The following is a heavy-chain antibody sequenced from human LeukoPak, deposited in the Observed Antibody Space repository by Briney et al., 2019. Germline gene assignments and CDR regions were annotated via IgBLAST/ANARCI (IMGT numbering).Heavy chain of an antibody. CDR3: ARAGGYDGYYYYGMDV. CDR1: GFTFSSYG. Sequence: GGFLRLSCAASGFTFSSYGMHWVRQAPGKGLEWVAFIRYDGSNKYYADSVKGRFTISRDNSKNTLYLQMNSLRAEDTAVYYCARAGGYDGYYYYGMDVWGQGTTVTVSS. CDR2: IRYDGSNK. D-gene: IGHD5-12*01. V-gene: IGHV3-30*02. J-gene: IGHJ6*02.